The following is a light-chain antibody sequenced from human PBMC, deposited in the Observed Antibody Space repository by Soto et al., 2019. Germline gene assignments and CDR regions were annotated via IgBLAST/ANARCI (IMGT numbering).Light chain of an antibody. CDR3: QQANIFPFT. V-gene: IGKV1-12*02. CDR1: QNIGNW. Sequence: DIQMTQSPSSVSASVGDRVTITCRASQNIGNWLAWYQQKPGKVPQLLIYAASDLQTGVPSRFSCSRSGPLFTLTVSNLPSEDSATYYCQQANIFPFTFGGGTKGEIK. J-gene: IGKJ4*01. CDR2: AAS.